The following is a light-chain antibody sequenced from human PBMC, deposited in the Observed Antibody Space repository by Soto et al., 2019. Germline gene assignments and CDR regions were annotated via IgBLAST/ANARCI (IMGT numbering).Light chain of an antibody. J-gene: IGLJ1*01. CDR3: GSYTTSSNYV. V-gene: IGLV2-14*03. CDR2: DVS. CDR1: ISDVGSYNY. Sequence: QSALTQSASVSGSPGQSITISCTGTISDVGSYNYVSWYQQYPGKAPKLMIYDVSTRPSGVSDRFSGSKSGNTASLTISGLRAEDEADYYCGSYTTSSNYVVGTGTKLTVL.